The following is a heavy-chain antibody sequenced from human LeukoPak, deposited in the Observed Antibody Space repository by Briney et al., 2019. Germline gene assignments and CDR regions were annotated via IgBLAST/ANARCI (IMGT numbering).Heavy chain of an antibody. CDR3: TTYGSGRKFDY. CDR1: GFTFSNAW. V-gene: IGHV3-15*01. CDR2: IKRKADGGTT. D-gene: IGHD3-10*01. Sequence: PGGSLRLSCAASGFTFSNAWMSWVRQAPGKGLEWVGRIKRKADGGTTDSAAPVKGRFTISRDDSTNTLYLQMNSLKSEDTAVYYCTTYGSGRKFDYWGQGILVTVSS. J-gene: IGHJ4*02.